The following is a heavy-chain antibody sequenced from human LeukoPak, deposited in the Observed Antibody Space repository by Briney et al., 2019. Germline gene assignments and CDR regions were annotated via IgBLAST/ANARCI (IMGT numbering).Heavy chain of an antibody. CDR1: GFSISSSDW. CDR2: IYDGRGT. D-gene: IGHD6-19*01. J-gene: IGHJ4*02. V-gene: IGHV4-4*02. Sequence: PAESLSLTCAVSGFSISSSDWWSGGRQPPGKGLGRTGVIYDGRGTNYTPSLKSRFTISVDKPKNQFSLRLSAETAADTGVYYCARGGRLGFDYWGQGTLVTVSS. CDR3: ARGGRLGFDY.